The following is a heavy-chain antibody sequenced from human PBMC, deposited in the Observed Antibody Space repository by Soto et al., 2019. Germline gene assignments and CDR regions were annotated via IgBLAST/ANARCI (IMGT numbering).Heavy chain of an antibody. D-gene: IGHD5-12*01. CDR3: AREAPVATLDH. CDR1: GFIFSNYW. CDR2: INQDGSGK. J-gene: IGHJ4*02. Sequence: GGSLRLSCTGSGFIFSNYWMSWVRQAPGKGLEWVANINQDGSGKYYVDSLRGRFTISRDNAKNSLYLQVNSLRAEDTAVYYCAREAPVATLDHWGQGTLVTVSS. V-gene: IGHV3-7*01.